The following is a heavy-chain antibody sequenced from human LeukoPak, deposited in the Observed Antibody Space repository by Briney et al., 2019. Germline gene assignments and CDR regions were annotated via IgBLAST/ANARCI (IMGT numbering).Heavy chain of an antibody. V-gene: IGHV3-21*01. J-gene: IGHJ4*02. CDR1: GFTFSSYS. CDR2: ISSSSSYI. Sequence: GGSLRLSCAASGFTFSSYSMNWVRQAPGKGLAWVSSISSSSSYIYYADSVKGRFTISRDNAKNSLYLQMNSLRAEDTAVYYCARDAMVRGVNLDYWGQGTLVTVSS. D-gene: IGHD3-10*01. CDR3: ARDAMVRGVNLDY.